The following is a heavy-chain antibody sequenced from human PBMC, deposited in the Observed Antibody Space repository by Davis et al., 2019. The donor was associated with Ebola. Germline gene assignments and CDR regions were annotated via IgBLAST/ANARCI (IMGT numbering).Heavy chain of an antibody. V-gene: IGHV3-73*01. CDR2: IRSKANSYAT. J-gene: IGHJ3*02. D-gene: IGHD2-2*02. Sequence: GGSLRLSCAASGVTFSGYDMHWVRQASGKGLEWVGRIRSKANSYATAYAASVKGRFTISRDDSKNTAYLQMNSLKTEDTAVYYCTRHVGYCSSTSCYTKAFDIWGQGTMVTVSS. CDR1: GVTFSGYD. CDR3: TRHVGYCSSTSCYTKAFDI.